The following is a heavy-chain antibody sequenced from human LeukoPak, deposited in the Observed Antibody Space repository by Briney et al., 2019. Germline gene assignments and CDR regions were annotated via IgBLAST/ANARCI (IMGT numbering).Heavy chain of an antibody. J-gene: IGHJ4*02. CDR3: ARDSGSYYFDY. CDR1: GFSVTSNH. Sequence: GGSLRLSCATSGFSVTSNHMNWVRQAPGKGLEWVSIIYTGGTTHYADSLNDRLTISSNDSINTLYLQMNSLKDEDTSVYYCARDSGSYYFDYWGQGTLVTVSS. CDR2: IYTGGTT. V-gene: IGHV3-66*01. D-gene: IGHD6-6*01.